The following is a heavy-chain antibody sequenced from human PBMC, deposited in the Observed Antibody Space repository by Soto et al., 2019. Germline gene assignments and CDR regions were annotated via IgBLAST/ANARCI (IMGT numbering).Heavy chain of an antibody. CDR3: ARDLGEWSNGDAFDI. D-gene: IGHD3-10*01. V-gene: IGHV1-18*04. Sequence: ASVKVSCKASRYTFTSYGMSWGRQAPEQGLEWMGWISAYNGNTNYAQKLQGRVTMTTDTSTSTAYMELRSLRSDDTAVYYCARDLGEWSNGDAFDIWGQGTMVTVSS. CDR1: RYTFTSYG. CDR2: ISAYNGNT. J-gene: IGHJ3*02.